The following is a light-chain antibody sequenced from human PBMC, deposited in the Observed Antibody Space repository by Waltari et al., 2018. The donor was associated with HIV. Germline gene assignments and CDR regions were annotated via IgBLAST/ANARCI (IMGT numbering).Light chain of an antibody. CDR3: QQRRET. V-gene: IGKV3-11*01. J-gene: IGKJ1*01. CDR1: QIISTY. Sequence: EIVLTQSPATLSLSPGERATLSCRASQIISTYLAWYQQKPGQAPRLLIYDVSYRATGVPARFSGSGSGTDFTLTISSLEPEDFAIYYCQQRRETFGQGTKVEIK. CDR2: DVS.